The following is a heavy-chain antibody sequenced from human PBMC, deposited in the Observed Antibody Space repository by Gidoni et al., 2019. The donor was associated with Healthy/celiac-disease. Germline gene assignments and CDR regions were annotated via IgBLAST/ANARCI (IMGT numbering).Heavy chain of an antibody. V-gene: IGHV3-48*03. CDR2: ISSSGSTI. D-gene: IGHD3-10*01. Sequence: EVQLVESGGGLVQPGGSLRLSCAASGFTFSSYEMNWVRQAPGKGLEWVSYISSSGSTIYYADSVKGRFTISRDNAKNSLYLQMNSLRAEDTAVYYCARETRVRDFDYWGQGTLVTVSS. J-gene: IGHJ4*02. CDR3: ARETRVRDFDY. CDR1: GFTFSSYE.